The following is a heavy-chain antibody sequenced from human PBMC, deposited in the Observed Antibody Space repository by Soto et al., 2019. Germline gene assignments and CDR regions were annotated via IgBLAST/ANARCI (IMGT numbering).Heavy chain of an antibody. CDR3: ARGYYDSSGYFDAFDI. J-gene: IGHJ3*02. Sequence: GASVEVSCKASGYTFTNFGISWVRQAPGQGLEWIGWISAYNGNTNYAQNFQGRVTMTTDTSTSTAYMELRSLRSDDTAVYYCARGYYDSSGYFDAFDIWGQGTMVTVSS. D-gene: IGHD3-22*01. CDR2: ISAYNGNT. CDR1: GYTFTNFG. V-gene: IGHV1-18*01.